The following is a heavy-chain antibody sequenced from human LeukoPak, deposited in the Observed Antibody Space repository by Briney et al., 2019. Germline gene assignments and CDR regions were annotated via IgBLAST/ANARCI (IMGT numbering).Heavy chain of an antibody. CDR1: GYSFTSYW. CDR2: IYPGDSDT. Sequence: GESLKISCKGSGYSFTSYWIGWVSQMPGKGLEWMEIIYPGDSDTRYSPSFQGQVTISADKSISTAYLQWSSLKASDTAMYYCARQSANYDYVWGSYRYWYYFDYWGQGTLVTVSS. CDR3: ARQSANYDYVWGSYRYWYYFDY. D-gene: IGHD3-16*02. J-gene: IGHJ4*02. V-gene: IGHV5-51*01.